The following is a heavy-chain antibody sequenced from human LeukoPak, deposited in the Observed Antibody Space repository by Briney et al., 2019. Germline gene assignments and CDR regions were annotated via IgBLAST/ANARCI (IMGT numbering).Heavy chain of an antibody. CDR3: AKVPSPDY. Sequence: GGSLRLSCAASGLIFSNYWMTWVRQAPGKGLEWVANIKEDGSETYYVDSVKGRFTISRDNSKNTLYLQMNSLRAEDTAVYYCAKVPSPDYWGQGTLVTVSS. CDR2: IKEDGSET. J-gene: IGHJ4*02. V-gene: IGHV3-7*03. CDR1: GLIFSNYW.